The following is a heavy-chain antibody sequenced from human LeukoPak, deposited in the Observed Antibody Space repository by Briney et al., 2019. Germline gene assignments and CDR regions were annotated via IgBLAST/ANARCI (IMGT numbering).Heavy chain of an antibody. V-gene: IGHV1-18*01. Sequence: GASVKVSRKASGYTFTSYAVTWVRQAPGQGLEWMGWVSSYNGNTHYAQKLQGRVTMTTDTSTTTAYMELRSLRSDDTAVYYCARHTGNYYGDYYFDYWGQGTLITVSS. CDR3: ARHTGNYYGDYYFDY. CDR1: GYTFTSYA. J-gene: IGHJ4*02. CDR2: VSSYNGNT. D-gene: IGHD3-10*01.